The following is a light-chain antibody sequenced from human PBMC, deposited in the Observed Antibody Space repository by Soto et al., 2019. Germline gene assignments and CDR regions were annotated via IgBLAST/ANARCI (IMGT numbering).Light chain of an antibody. Sequence: DIQMTQSPSTLPASVGDTVTVTCRASQSVSGWLAWYQQKPGEAPKLLIYDASALPRGVPSRFSGSGSGTKFTLSIASLQTDDFGTYYGQQYETFSGTFGPGTKVEI. V-gene: IGKV1-5*01. CDR1: QSVSGW. J-gene: IGKJ1*01. CDR2: DAS. CDR3: QQYETFSGT.